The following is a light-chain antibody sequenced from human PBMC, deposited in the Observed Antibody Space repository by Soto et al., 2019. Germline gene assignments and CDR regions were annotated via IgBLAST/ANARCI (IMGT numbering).Light chain of an antibody. CDR3: AVWDDSLNGVV. CDR2: SYN. Sequence: QLVLTQPPSASGTPGQRVTISCSGSSSNIGSNTVNWYQQLPGTAPKLLIYSYNQRPSGVPDRFSGSRSGTSASLAISGLQSEDEADYYCAVWDDSLNGVVFGGGTKLTVL. V-gene: IGLV1-44*01. J-gene: IGLJ2*01. CDR1: SSNIGSNT.